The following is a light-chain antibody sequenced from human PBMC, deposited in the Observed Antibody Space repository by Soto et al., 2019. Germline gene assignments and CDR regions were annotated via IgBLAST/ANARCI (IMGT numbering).Light chain of an antibody. CDR3: CSYAGSSTVI. V-gene: IGLV2-23*02. Sequence: QSVLTQPASVSGSPGQSITISCTGTSGDVGSYDLVSWYQQPPGKAPKLMICEVTKRPSGVSDRFSGSKSGNTASLTISGLQAEDEANYYCCSYAGSSTVIFGGGTKLTVL. CDR1: SGDVGSYDL. CDR2: EVT. J-gene: IGLJ2*01.